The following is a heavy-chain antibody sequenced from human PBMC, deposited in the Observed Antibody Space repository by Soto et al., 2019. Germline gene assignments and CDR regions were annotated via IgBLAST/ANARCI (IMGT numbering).Heavy chain of an antibody. D-gene: IGHD2-2*01. CDR2: MSGSGGST. V-gene: IGHV3-23*01. J-gene: IGHJ4*02. CDR3: AKDLPVCSSTSCDDFLDY. Sequence: WGTLTLSCAASGCTFSSNAMSWVRHAPPQGLEWVSAMSGSGGSTYYADPEKGRFTNTRDNSKDTLYLQMNSLRADDTAVYYCAKDLPVCSSTSCDDFLDYWGQGTLVTVSS. CDR1: GCTFSSNA.